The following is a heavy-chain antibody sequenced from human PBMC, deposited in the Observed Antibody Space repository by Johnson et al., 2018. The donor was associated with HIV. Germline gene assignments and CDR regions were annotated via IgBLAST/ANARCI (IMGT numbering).Heavy chain of an antibody. Sequence: QVQLVESGGGVVQPGTSLRLSCAASGFTFSTYAMFWVRQAPGKGLEWVAVISHDGSNKYYGHSVKGRLTISRANSKNTLYLQMNSLSAEYTAVYYCARDGRGLDAFDIWGQGTVVTVSS. CDR1: GFTFSTYA. D-gene: IGHD3/OR15-3a*01. V-gene: IGHV3-30-3*01. CDR3: ARDGRGLDAFDI. CDR2: ISHDGSNK. J-gene: IGHJ3*02.